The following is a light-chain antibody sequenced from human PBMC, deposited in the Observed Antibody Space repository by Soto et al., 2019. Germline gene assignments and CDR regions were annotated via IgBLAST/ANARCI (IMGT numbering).Light chain of an antibody. J-gene: IGLJ1*01. CDR1: SSFVGGYNY. V-gene: IGLV2-14*01. CDR3: SSYTSSGTYV. Sequence: QSALAQPASVSGSPGQSITISCTGTSSFVGGYNYVSWYQQHPGKAPKVMIYDASNRPSGVSNRFSGSKSGNTASLTISGLQAEDYADYFCSSYTSSGTYVFGTGTNVTVL. CDR2: DAS.